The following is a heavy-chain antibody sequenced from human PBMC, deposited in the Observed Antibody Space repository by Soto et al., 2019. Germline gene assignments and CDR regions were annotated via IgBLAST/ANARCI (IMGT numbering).Heavy chain of an antibody. CDR3: AVGDSSGYHYYFDY. J-gene: IGHJ4*02. V-gene: IGHV1-69*02. Sequence: SVKVSCKASGGTFSSYTISWVRQAPGQGLEWMGRIIPILGIANYAQKFQGRVTITADKSTSTAYMELSSLRSEDTAVYYCAVGDSSGYHYYFDYWGQGTLVTVSS. CDR1: GGTFSSYT. D-gene: IGHD3-22*01. CDR2: IIPILGIA.